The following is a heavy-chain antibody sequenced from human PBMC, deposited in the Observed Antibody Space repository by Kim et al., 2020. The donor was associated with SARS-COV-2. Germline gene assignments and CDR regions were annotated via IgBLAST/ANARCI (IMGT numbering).Heavy chain of an antibody. J-gene: IGHJ6*02. V-gene: IGHV3-13*04. Sequence: GGSLRLSCAASGFTFSSYDMHWVRQATGKGLEWVSAIGTAGDTYYPGSVKGRFTISRENAKNSLYLQMNSLRAGDTAVYYCARGQDSSSWYVGGGMDVWGQGTTVTVSS. D-gene: IGHD6-13*01. CDR3: ARGQDSSSWYVGGGMDV. CDR1: GFTFSSYD. CDR2: IGTAGDT.